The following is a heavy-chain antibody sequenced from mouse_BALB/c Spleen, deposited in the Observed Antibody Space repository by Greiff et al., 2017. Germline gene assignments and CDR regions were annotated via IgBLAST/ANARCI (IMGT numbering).Heavy chain of an antibody. CDR1: GYTFSSYW. Sequence: VQGVESGAELMKPGASVKISCKATGYTFSSYWIEWVKQRPGHGLEWIGEILPGSGSTNYNEKFKGKATFTADTSSNTAYMQLSSLTSEDSAVYYCARRRGLPSPYFDVWGAGTTVTVSS. CDR3: ARRRGLPSPYFDV. CDR2: ILPGSGST. J-gene: IGHJ1*01. V-gene: IGHV1-9*01. D-gene: IGHD2-10*01.